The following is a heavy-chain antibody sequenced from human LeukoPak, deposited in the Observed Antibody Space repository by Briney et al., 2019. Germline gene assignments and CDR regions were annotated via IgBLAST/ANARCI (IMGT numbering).Heavy chain of an antibody. CDR2: INHSGST. Sequence: SETLSLTCAVYGGSFSGYYWSWIRQPPGKGLEWIGEINHSGSTNYNPSLKSRVTISVGTSKNQFSLKLSSVTAADTAVYYCARVRRITMVRGPFGPWGQGTLVTVSS. D-gene: IGHD3-10*01. V-gene: IGHV4-34*01. CDR1: GGSFSGYY. J-gene: IGHJ5*02. CDR3: ARVRRITMVRGPFGP.